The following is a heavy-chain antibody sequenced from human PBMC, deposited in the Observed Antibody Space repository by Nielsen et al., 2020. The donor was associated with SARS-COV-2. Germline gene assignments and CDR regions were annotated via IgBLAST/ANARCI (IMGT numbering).Heavy chain of an antibody. V-gene: IGHV3-7*03. CDR3: ASLGGSSWYFDY. J-gene: IGHJ4*02. D-gene: IGHD6-13*01. CDR1: GFTFSSYW. Sequence: GSLKISCAASGFTFSSYWMSWVRQAPGKGLAWVANIKQDGSEKYYVDSVKGRFTISRDNAKNSLYLQMNSLRAEDTAVYYCASLGGSSWYFDYWGQGTLVTVSS. CDR2: IKQDGSEK.